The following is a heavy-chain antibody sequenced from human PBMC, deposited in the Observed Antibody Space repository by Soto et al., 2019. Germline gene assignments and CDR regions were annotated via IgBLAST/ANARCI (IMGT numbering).Heavy chain of an antibody. J-gene: IGHJ6*02. Sequence: GGSLRLSCAASGFTFSSYSMNWVRQAPGKGLEWVSSISSSSSYIYYADSVKGRFTISRDNAKNSLYLQMNSLRAEDTAVYYCARDHIVVVPAAIPDDNYYYYGMDVWGQGTTVTVSS. CDR2: ISSSSSYI. CDR3: ARDHIVVVPAAIPDDNYYYYGMDV. CDR1: GFTFSSYS. D-gene: IGHD2-2*02. V-gene: IGHV3-21*01.